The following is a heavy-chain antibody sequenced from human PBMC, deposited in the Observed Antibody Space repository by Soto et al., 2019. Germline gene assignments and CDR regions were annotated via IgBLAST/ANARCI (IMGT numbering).Heavy chain of an antibody. CDR3: ASGKITIFGVVVDAFDI. CDR1: GYSFTSYW. J-gene: IGHJ3*02. D-gene: IGHD3-3*01. CDR2: IYPGDSGT. Sequence: ESLKISCKGSGYSFTSYWIGWVRQMPGKGLEWMGIIYPGDSGTRYSPSFQGQVTISADKSISTAYRQWSSLKASDTAMYYCASGKITIFGVVVDAFDIWGQGTMVTVSS. V-gene: IGHV5-51*01.